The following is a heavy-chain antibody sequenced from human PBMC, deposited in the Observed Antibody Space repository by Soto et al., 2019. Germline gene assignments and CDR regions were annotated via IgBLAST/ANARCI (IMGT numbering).Heavy chain of an antibody. CDR3: ARLKQDYAVA. D-gene: IGHD3-16*01. CDR1: GYTFPGYD. Sequence: QVQLVQSGAEVKKPGASGKVSCKAPGYTFPGYDINWVQLATGQGLEWMGWMNPNSGNTAYAQKFQGRVTMTRNTSISTAYMELSSLRSEDTAVYYCARLKQDYAVAWGQGTLVTVSS. CDR2: MNPNSGNT. J-gene: IGHJ5*02. V-gene: IGHV1-8*01.